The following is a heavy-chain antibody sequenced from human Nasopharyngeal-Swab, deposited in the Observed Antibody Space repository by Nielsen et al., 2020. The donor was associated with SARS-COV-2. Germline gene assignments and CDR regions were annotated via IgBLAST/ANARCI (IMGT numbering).Heavy chain of an antibody. CDR2: INHSGSI. Sequence: SETLSLTCAVYGGSFSSYYWGWIRQPPGKGLEWIGEINHSGSINYSPSLKSRITRSGDTSKNQFSLKLNSVTAADTAVYYCARGTTFLEWLLYRCQSGCGGMDVWGQGTTVTVSS. V-gene: IGHV4-34*01. CDR3: ARGTTFLEWLLYRCQSGCGGMDV. CDR1: GGSFSSYY. D-gene: IGHD3-3*02. J-gene: IGHJ6*02.